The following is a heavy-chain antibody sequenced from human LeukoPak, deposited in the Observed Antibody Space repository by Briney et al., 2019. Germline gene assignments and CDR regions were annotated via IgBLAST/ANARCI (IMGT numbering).Heavy chain of an antibody. CDR3: ARQLLWFGESSFNFDY. J-gene: IGHJ4*02. CDR1: GFTFSSYW. CDR2: IKQDGSEK. V-gene: IGHV3-7*01. Sequence: GGSLRLSCAASGFTFSSYWMSRVRQAPGKELEWVANIKQDGSEKYYVDSVKGRFTISRDNAKNSLYLQMNSLRVEDTAVYYCARQLLWFGESSFNFDYWGQGTLVIVSS. D-gene: IGHD3-10*01.